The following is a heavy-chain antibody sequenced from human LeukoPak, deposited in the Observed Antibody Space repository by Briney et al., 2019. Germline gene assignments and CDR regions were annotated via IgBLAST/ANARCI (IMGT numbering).Heavy chain of an antibody. CDR3: ARYSGSYPGWLDP. CDR1: GLIFSGSW. V-gene: IGHV3-7*01. Sequence: PGGSLSLSCAASGLIFSGSWMNWVRPAPGKGLEWVANINPYGTQTDYVDSVKGRFIISRDNAKNSVFLQMNNLGVEDTAVYYCARYSGSYPGWLDPWGQGTLVIVSS. D-gene: IGHD1-26*01. J-gene: IGHJ5*02. CDR2: INPYGTQT.